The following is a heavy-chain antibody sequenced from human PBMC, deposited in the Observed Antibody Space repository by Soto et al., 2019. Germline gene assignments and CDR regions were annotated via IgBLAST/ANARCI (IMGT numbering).Heavy chain of an antibody. CDR1: GGPIKTGDYY. CDR2: VFYSGAT. D-gene: IGHD3-10*01. V-gene: IGHV4-30-4*01. CDR3: ARAGFSYGHLLF. J-gene: IGHJ4*02. Sequence: QEQLKESGPGLVKPSETLSLTCNVSGGPIKTGDYYWNRIRQPPGKGLEWIGYVFYSGATNYSPSLKIRAAISMDTSKSQFSLSPTSVTAVDTAVYYCARAGFSYGHLLFWGQGIRVTVST.